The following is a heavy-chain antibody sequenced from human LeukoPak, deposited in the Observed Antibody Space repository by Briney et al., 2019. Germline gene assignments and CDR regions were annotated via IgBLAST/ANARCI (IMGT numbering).Heavy chain of an antibody. V-gene: IGHV2-5*02. CDR2: IYWDDDK. CDR1: GFSLSTSGVG. J-gene: IGHJ4*02. D-gene: IGHD3-10*01. Sequence: SGPTLVKPTQTLTLTCTFSGFSLSTSGVGVGWIRQPPGKALEWLALIYWDDDKRYSPSLKSRLTITKDTSKNQVVLTMTNMDPVDTATYYCAHSFVNVLPWFGELLYYSGFDYWGQGTLVTVSS. CDR3: AHSFVNVLPWFGELLYYSGFDY.